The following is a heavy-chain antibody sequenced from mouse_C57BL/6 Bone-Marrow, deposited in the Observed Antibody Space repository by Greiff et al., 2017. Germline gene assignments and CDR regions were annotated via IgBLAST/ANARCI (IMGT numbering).Heavy chain of an antibody. CDR2: IHPNSGNT. V-gene: IGHV1-64*01. Sequence: QVHVKQPGAELVKPGASVKLSCKASGYTFTSSWMHWVKQRPGQGLEWIGMIHPNSGNTNYNEKFKSKATLTVDKSSSTAYMQLSSLTSEDSAVSYYARDGGDEWGQGTSITVSS. CDR3: ARDGGDE. CDR1: GYTFTSSW. J-gene: IGHJ4*01.